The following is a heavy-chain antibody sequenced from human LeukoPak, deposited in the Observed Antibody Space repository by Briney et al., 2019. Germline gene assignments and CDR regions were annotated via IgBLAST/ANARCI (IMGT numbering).Heavy chain of an antibody. CDR2: IYTGGNT. Sequence: GGSLRLSCAAYGFTFNSHAMSWVRQIPGKGLEWVSTIYTGGNTYYAASVKGRFTISRDFSKNTVFLHMNSLRAEDTAMYYCARGDDSGYYDYFDYWGQGALVTVSS. CDR3: ARGDDSGYYDYFDY. V-gene: IGHV3-23*05. CDR1: GFTFNSHA. D-gene: IGHD3-22*01. J-gene: IGHJ4*02.